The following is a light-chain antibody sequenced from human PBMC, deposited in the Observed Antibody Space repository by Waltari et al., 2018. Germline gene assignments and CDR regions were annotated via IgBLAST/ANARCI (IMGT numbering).Light chain of an antibody. J-gene: IGKJ1*01. CDR1: QSVCRT. CDR2: GAS. CDR3: QHYVSLPAT. V-gene: IGKV3-20*01. Sequence: IVLTQSXXTXSLSPGERAXXSCRASQSVCRTLAWYQQKPGQAPRPRIYGASIRATGIPDRFSGGGSGTDFSLGINRLEPEDFAVYYCQHYVSLPATFGQGTKVEIK.